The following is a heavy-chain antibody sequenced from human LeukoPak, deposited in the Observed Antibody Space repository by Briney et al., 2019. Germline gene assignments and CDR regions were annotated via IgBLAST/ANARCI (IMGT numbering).Heavy chain of an antibody. CDR2: IYYSGST. J-gene: IGHJ5*02. CDR1: GGSISSSSYY. Sequence: MPSETLSLTCTVSGGSISSSSYYWGWIRQPPGKGLEWIGSIYYSGSTYYNPSLKSRVTISVDTSKNQLSLKLSSLTAADTAVYYCARHEYSGSYYGLSWFDPWGQGTLVTVSS. D-gene: IGHD1-26*01. V-gene: IGHV4-39*01. CDR3: ARHEYSGSYYGLSWFDP.